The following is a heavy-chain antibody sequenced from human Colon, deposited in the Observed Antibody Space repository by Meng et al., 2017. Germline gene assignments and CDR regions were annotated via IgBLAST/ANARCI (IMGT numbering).Heavy chain of an antibody. CDR2: IYQSGST. D-gene: IGHD4-23*01. CDR3: ARVPTTVDPFES. V-gene: IGHV4-4*02. Sequence: QLQEPGPGLVQLWGTLSLSCTVSGCAISSSNGWSWVRHPPGWGLEWIGEIYQSGSTNYSPSLKSRVTISLDKSTNQFSLKVSYMTAADTAVYFCARVPTTVDPFESWGQGTLVTVSS. J-gene: IGHJ4*02. CDR1: GCAISSSNG.